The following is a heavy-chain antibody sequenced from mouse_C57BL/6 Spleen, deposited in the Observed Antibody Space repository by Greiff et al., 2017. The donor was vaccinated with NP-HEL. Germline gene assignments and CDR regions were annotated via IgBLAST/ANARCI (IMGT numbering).Heavy chain of an antibody. CDR1: GYTFTSYW. CDR2: IHPNSGST. D-gene: IGHD2-2*01. J-gene: IGHJ2*01. V-gene: IGHV1-64*01. Sequence: QVQLQQPGAELVKPGASVKLSCKASGYTFTSYWMHWVKQRPGQGLEWIGMIHPNSGSTNYNEKLKSKATLTVDKSSSTAYMQLSSLTSEDSAVYYCARGTMVTAGYFDYWGQGTTLTVSS. CDR3: ARGTMVTAGYFDY.